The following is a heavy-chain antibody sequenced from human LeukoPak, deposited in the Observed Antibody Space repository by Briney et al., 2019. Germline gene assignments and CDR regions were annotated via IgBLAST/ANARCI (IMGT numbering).Heavy chain of an antibody. J-gene: IGHJ6*03. V-gene: IGHV4-34*01. CDR1: GGSFSGYY. D-gene: IGHD2-2*01. CDR2: INHSGST. Sequence: SETLSLTCAVYGGSFSGYYWSWIRQPPGEGLEWIGEINHSGSTNYNPSLKSRVTISVDTSKNQFSLRLSSVTAADTAVYYCARGEIVVVPAAIPYYYYYMDVWGKGTTVTVSS. CDR3: ARGEIVVVPAAIPYYYYYMDV.